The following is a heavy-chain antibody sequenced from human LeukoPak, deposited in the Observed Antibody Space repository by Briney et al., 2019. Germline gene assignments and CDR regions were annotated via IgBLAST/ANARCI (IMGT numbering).Heavy chain of an antibody. Sequence: KPSETLSLTCTVSGGSISSSSYYWGWIRQPPGKGLEWIGSIYYSGSTYYNPSLKSRVTISVDTSKNQFSLKLSSVTAADTAVYYCARETYYYDSSGYYFRGTFDYWGQGTLVTVSS. J-gene: IGHJ4*02. CDR3: ARETYYYDSSGYYFRGTFDY. V-gene: IGHV4-39*07. D-gene: IGHD3-22*01. CDR1: GGSISSSSYY. CDR2: IYYSGST.